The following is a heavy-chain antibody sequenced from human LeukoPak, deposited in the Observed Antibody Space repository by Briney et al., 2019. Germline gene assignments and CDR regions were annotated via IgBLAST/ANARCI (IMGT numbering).Heavy chain of an antibody. Sequence: GGSLRLSCAASGFTLSSYAMSWVRQAPGKGLEWVSSITSSSSYIYYADSVKGRFTISRDNAKNSLYLQMNSLRAEDTAVYYCARDPPRIAAAGTKAFDIWGQGTMVTVSS. D-gene: IGHD6-13*01. CDR2: ITSSSSYI. J-gene: IGHJ3*02. V-gene: IGHV3-21*01. CDR1: GFTLSSYA. CDR3: ARDPPRIAAAGTKAFDI.